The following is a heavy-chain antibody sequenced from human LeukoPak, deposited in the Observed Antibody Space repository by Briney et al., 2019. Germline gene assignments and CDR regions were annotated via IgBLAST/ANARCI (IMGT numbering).Heavy chain of an antibody. CDR2: IYHSGST. V-gene: IGHV4-30-2*01. CDR1: GGSISRGGYS. CDR3: ARGPPAKGYGMDV. J-gene: IGHJ6*02. Sequence: SETLSLTCAVSGGSISRGGYSWSWIRQPPGKGLEWIGYIYHSGSTYYNPSLKSRVTISVDRSKNQFSLKLSSVTAADTAVYYCARGPPAKGYGMDVWGQGTTVTVSS. D-gene: IGHD2-2*01.